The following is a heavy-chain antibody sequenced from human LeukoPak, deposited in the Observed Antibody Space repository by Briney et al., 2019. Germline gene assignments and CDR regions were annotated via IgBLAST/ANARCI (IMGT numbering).Heavy chain of an antibody. CDR3: ARHDRITMVREADGMDV. CDR2: IYPGDSDT. D-gene: IGHD3-10*01. J-gene: IGHJ6*04. CDR1: GYSFTSYW. Sequence: GESLKISCKGSGYSFTSYWIGWVRQMPGKGLEWMGIIYPGDSDTRYSPSFQGQVTISADKSISTAYLQWSSLKASDTAMYYCARHDRITMVREADGMDVWGKGTTVTVSS. V-gene: IGHV5-51*01.